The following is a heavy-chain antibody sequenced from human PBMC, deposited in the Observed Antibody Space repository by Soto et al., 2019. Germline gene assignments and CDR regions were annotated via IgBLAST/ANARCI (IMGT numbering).Heavy chain of an antibody. D-gene: IGHD1-1*01. CDR1: GGTFSTSA. Sequence: QVQLVQSGAGVKKPGSWVKVSCKASGGTFSTSAISWVRQAPGQGLEWVGGIMPVFPTPDYAQNFQGRVTITADESTTTAYLELTSLRADDTAVYYCARDKDRLQLGGNYYYILDVWGQGTAITVSS. CDR3: ARDKDRLQLGGNYYYILDV. V-gene: IGHV1-69*12. CDR2: IMPVFPTP. J-gene: IGHJ6*02.